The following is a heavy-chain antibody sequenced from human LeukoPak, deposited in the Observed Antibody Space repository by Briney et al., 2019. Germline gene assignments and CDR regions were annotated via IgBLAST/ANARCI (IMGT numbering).Heavy chain of an antibody. CDR3: ARGCGYDCSPFRDY. CDR2: ISGSGTEI. D-gene: IGHD2-21*02. Sequence: GKSLRLSCAASGFTFSRFAMNWVRQAPGQGLEWVSSISGSGTEIYYADSVKGRFTISRDNAKSALFLQMNSLSAEDSAVYFCARGCGYDCSPFRDYLGQGTLVTVSS. CDR1: GFTFSRFA. V-gene: IGHV3-21*06. J-gene: IGHJ4*02.